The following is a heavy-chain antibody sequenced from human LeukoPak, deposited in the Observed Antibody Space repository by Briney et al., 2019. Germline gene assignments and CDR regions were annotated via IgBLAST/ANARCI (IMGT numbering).Heavy chain of an antibody. Sequence: GGSLRLSCAASGFTFSDYYMSWIRQAPGKGLEWVSYISSSGSTIYYADSVKGRFTISRDNAKNSLYLQMNSLRAEDTAVYYCARRNEVSWFNTDAFDIWGQGTVVTVSS. D-gene: IGHD1-1*01. J-gene: IGHJ3*02. CDR3: ARRNEVSWFNTDAFDI. CDR2: ISSSGSTI. CDR1: GFTFSDYY. V-gene: IGHV3-11*01.